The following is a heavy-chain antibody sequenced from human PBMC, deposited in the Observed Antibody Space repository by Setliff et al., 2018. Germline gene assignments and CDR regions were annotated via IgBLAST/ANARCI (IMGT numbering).Heavy chain of an antibody. Sequence: SETLSLTCAVYGGSFSGYYWSWIRQPPGKGLEWIGEINHSGSTNYNPSLKSRVTISVDTSKNQFSLKLSSVTAADTAVYYCARVLPGRFDPWGQGTLVTVSS. CDR3: ARVLPGRFDP. CDR2: INHSGST. V-gene: IGHV4-34*01. CDR1: GGSFSGYY. J-gene: IGHJ5*02.